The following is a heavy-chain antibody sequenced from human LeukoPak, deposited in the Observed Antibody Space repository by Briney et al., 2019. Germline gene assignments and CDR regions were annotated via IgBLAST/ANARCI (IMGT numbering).Heavy chain of an antibody. Sequence: GGSLRLSCAASGFTFSSYAMHWVRQAPGKGLEWVAVISYDGSNKYYADSVKGRITISRDNSKNTLYLQMNSLRAEDTAVYYCAKDHPEFQHWGQGTLVTVSS. CDR3: AKDHPEFQH. V-gene: IGHV3-30-3*01. CDR2: ISYDGSNK. J-gene: IGHJ1*01. D-gene: IGHD1-14*01. CDR1: GFTFSSYA.